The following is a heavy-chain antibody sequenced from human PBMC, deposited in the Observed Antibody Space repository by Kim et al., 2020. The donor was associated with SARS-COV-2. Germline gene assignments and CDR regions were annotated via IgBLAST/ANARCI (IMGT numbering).Heavy chain of an antibody. V-gene: IGHV4-59*08. CDR1: GGSISSYY. D-gene: IGHD6-13*01. CDR3: ARHLEYSSRGLVWFDP. CDR2: IYYSGST. J-gene: IGHJ5*02. Sequence: SETLSLTCTVSGGSISSYYWSWIRQPPGKGLEWIGYIYYSGSTNYNPSLKSRVTISVDTSKNQFSLKLSSVTAADTAVYYCARHLEYSSRGLVWFDPWGQGTLVTVSS.